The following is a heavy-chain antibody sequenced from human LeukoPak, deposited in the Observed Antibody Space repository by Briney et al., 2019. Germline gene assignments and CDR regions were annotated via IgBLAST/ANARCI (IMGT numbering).Heavy chain of an antibody. V-gene: IGHV4-34*01. CDR2: INHSGST. CDR3: ARVTGYMIEDYFDY. Sequence: SETLSLTCAVYGGSFSGYYWSWIRQPPGKGLEWIGEINHSGSTNYNPSLKSRVTISVETSKNQFSLKLRSVTAADTAVYYCARVTGYMIEDYFDYWGQGTLVTVSS. CDR1: GGSFSGYY. J-gene: IGHJ4*01. D-gene: IGHD3-22*01.